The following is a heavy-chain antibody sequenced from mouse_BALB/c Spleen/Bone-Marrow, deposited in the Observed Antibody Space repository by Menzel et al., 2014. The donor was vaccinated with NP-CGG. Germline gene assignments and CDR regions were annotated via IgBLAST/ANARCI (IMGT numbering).Heavy chain of an antibody. CDR3: TRDNWDY. D-gene: IGHD4-1*01. CDR2: IFPSETYT. J-gene: IGHJ2*01. Sequence: GAELVRPGASVKLSCKASGYTFTSYWINWVKQRPGQGLEWIGNIFPSETYTNYNQKFKDKATLTVDKSSSTAYMQLSSPTSEDSAVYYCTRDNWDYWGQGTTLTVSS. V-gene: IGHV1-69*02. CDR1: GYTFTSYW.